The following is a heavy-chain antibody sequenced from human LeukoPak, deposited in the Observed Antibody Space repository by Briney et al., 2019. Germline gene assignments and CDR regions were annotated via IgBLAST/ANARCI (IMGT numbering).Heavy chain of an antibody. J-gene: IGHJ3*02. D-gene: IGHD4-17*01. Sequence: SETLSLTCTVSGGSISSYYWSWIRQPPGKGLEWIGYIYYSGSTNYNPSLKSRVTISVDTSKNQFSLKLSSVTAADTAVYYCARASTGAFDIWGQGTMVTVSS. CDR2: IYYSGST. CDR3: ARASTGAFDI. CDR1: GGSISSYY. V-gene: IGHV4-59*01.